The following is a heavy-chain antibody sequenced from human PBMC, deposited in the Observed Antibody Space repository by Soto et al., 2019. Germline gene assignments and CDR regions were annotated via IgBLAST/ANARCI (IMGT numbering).Heavy chain of an antibody. CDR3: VTGKMREMAAILRDKWFDP. CDR2: LIPIFGTS. CDR1: GGTFNNHA. Sequence: QVQLVNSGAEVKKPGPSVKVSFKASGGTFNNHAINWVLQAPGQGLEWMGVLIPIFGTSNYAQKFEGRVTITADETTRTAYMERSSLKSDDTAVYYCVTGKMREMAAILRDKWFDPLGQGTLVTVSS. D-gene: IGHD3-9*01. V-gene: IGHV1-69*01. J-gene: IGHJ5*02.